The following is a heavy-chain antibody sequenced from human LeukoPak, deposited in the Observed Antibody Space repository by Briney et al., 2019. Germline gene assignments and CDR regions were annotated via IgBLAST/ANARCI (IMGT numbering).Heavy chain of an antibody. CDR1: GVSISSYY. CDR2: IYYSGST. CDR3: TRGGPEGIPEY. D-gene: IGHD2-21*01. Sequence: SETLSLTCTVSGVSISSYYWSWIRQPPGKGLEWVGYIYYSGSTNYNPSLKSRVTMSLDTSKNQFSLKLNSVTAADTAVYYCTRGGPEGIPEYWGQGTLVTVSS. J-gene: IGHJ4*02. V-gene: IGHV4-59*01.